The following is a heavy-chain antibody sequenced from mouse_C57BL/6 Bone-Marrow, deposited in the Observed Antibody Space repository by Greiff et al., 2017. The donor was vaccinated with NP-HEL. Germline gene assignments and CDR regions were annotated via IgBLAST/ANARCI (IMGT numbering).Heavy chain of an antibody. CDR3: ARGENYDYSYYFDY. J-gene: IGHJ2*01. V-gene: IGHV5-17*01. D-gene: IGHD2-4*01. CDR1: GFTFSDYG. CDR2: ISSGSSTI. Sequence: EVHLVESGGGLVKPGGSLKLSCAASGFTFSDYGMHWVRQAPEKGLEWVAYISSGSSTIYYADTVKGRFTISRDNAKNTLFLQMTSLRSEDTAMYYCARGENYDYSYYFDYWGQGTTLTVSS.